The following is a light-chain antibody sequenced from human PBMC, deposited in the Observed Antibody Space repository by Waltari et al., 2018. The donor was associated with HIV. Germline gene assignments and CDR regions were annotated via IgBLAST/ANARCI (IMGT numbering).Light chain of an antibody. CDR2: GAS. Sequence: MMMTQSTGTLAVSPGERATLSFMSSQNLCTQLAWYQQKTGQAPRLLIIGASTRASGVPGRFSGSGSGTDFYLTISSLQSEDFAVYYCQKYSHGPFTFGPGTRLEIK. CDR1: QNLCTQ. V-gene: IGKV3-15*01. CDR3: QKYSHGPFT. J-gene: IGKJ3*01.